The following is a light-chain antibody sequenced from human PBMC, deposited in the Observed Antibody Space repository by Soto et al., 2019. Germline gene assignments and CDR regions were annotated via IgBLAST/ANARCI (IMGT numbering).Light chain of an antibody. CDR3: QQYAASPRT. CDR2: GAS. CDR1: QSVSNNY. V-gene: IGKV3-20*01. Sequence: EVVLTQSPGTLSLSPRERATLSCRASQSVSNNYLAWYQHKPGQAPRLLIYGASNRAPGIPDRFSGSGSGPDFTLTISRLAPEDFAVYYCQQYAASPRTFGQGTLVKVK. J-gene: IGKJ1*01.